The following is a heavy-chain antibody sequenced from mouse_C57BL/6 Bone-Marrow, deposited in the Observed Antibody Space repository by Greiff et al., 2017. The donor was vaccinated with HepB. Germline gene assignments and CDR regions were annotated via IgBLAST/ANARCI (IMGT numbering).Heavy chain of an antibody. CDR1: GYTFTSYW. J-gene: IGHJ1*03. CDR2: IDPSDSYT. D-gene: IGHD1-1*01. CDR3: ARGLRYFYWYFDV. Sequence: QVQLQQPGAELVMPGASVKLSCKASGYTFTSYWMHWVKQRPGQGLEWIGEIDPSDSYTNYNQKFKGKSTLTVDKSSSTAYMQLSSLTSEDSAVYYCARGLRYFYWYFDVWGTGTTVTVSS. V-gene: IGHV1-69*01.